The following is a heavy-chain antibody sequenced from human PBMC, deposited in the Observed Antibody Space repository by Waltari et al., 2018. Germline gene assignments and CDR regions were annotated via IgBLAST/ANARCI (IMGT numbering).Heavy chain of an antibody. CDR3: ATLVGTYLDF. Sequence: EVQLVETGGTLIQPGGSWRFSFVGHGFTFRSIKMCFMSWVRQDSGKGLDWVSLIYDDGKTYYADSVKGRFAISRDNSKNTLSLQMDDLRVEDTAVYFCATLVGTYLDFWGQGTLVTVSS. CDR2: IYDDGKT. V-gene: IGHV3-53*02. D-gene: IGHD1-26*01. J-gene: IGHJ4*02. CDR1: GFTFRSIKMCF.